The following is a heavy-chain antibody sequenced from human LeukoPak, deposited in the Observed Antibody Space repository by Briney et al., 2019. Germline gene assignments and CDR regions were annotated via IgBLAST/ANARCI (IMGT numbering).Heavy chain of an antibody. J-gene: IGHJ4*02. CDR1: GGSISSSSYY. D-gene: IGHD2-15*01. CDR2: IYYSGST. V-gene: IGHV4-39*01. Sequence: SETLSLTCTVSGGSISSSSYYWGWIRQPPGKGLEWIGSIYYSGSTYYNPSLKSRVTIPVDTSKNQFSLKLSSVTAADTAVYYCARIVVVVAAIDYWGQGTLVTVSS. CDR3: ARIVVVVAAIDY.